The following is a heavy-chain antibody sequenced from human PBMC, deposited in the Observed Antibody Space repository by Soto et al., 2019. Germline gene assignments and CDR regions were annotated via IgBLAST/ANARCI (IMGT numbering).Heavy chain of an antibody. D-gene: IGHD3-3*01. Sequence: GGSLRLSGAASGFTFTTGWINWVRQAPGKGLEWVGRIKSKVDGGTTDFAAPVKGRFAISRDDSRSMMYMQMNSLKIEDTAVYYCTTDSDFSTRLVRFDYWGRGTLVTVSS. CDR2: IKSKVDGGTT. CDR1: GFTFTTGW. CDR3: TTDSDFSTRLVRFDY. J-gene: IGHJ4*01. V-gene: IGHV3-15*07.